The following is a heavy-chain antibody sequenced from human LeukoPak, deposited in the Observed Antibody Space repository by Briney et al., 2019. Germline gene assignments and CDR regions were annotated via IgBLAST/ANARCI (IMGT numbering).Heavy chain of an antibody. CDR2: IYYGGST. CDR3: ASFRGSYSAFDY. CDR1: GGSISSYY. Sequence: PSETLSLTCTVSGGSISSYYWSWIRQPPGKGLEWIGYIYYGGSTNYNPSLKSRVTISVDTSKNQFSLKLSSVTAADTAVYYCASFRGSYSAFDYWGQGTLVTVSS. D-gene: IGHD1-26*01. J-gene: IGHJ4*02. V-gene: IGHV4-59*01.